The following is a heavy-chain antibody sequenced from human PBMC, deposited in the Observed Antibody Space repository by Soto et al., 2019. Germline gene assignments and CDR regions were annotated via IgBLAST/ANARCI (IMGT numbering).Heavy chain of an antibody. CDR2: ISSSSSTI. J-gene: IGHJ3*02. CDR1: GFTFSSYS. CDR3: AREDILTGYGPSDAFDI. D-gene: IGHD3-9*01. V-gene: IGHV3-48*02. Sequence: GGSLRLSCAASGFTFSSYSMNWVRQAPGKGLEWVSYISSSSSTIYYADSVKGRFTISRDNAKNSLYLQMNSLRDEDTAVYYCAREDILTGYGPSDAFDIWGQGTMVTVSS.